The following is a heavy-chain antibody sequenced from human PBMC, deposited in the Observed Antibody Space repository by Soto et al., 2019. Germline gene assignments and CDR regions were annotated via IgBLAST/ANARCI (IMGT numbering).Heavy chain of an antibody. CDR2: ISSSSSTI. D-gene: IGHD5-18*01. J-gene: IGHJ4*02. V-gene: IGHV3-48*01. CDR3: ARRGDTAMVLGGGQYYFDY. Sequence: PGGSLRLSCAASGFTFSSYSMNWVRQAPGKGLEWVSYISSSSSTIYYADSVKGRFTISRDNAKNSLYLQMNSLRAEDTAVYYCARRGDTAMVLGGGQYYFDYWGQGTLVTVSS. CDR1: GFTFSSYS.